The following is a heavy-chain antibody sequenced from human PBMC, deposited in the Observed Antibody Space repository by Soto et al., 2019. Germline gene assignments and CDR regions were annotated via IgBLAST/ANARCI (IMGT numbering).Heavy chain of an antibody. CDR3: AKVGGDTSGYYYGGIY. CDR1: GDSISSTHW. D-gene: IGHD3-22*01. CDR2: IYQSGST. V-gene: IGHV4-4*02. J-gene: IGHJ4*02. Sequence: SETLSLTCAVSGDSISSTHWWNWVRQPPGKGLEWIGEIYQSGSTNYNPSLKSRVTISIDKSKNQFSAKLTSVTAADLVVYYCAKVGGDTSGYYYGGIYWGQGTLVTVSS.